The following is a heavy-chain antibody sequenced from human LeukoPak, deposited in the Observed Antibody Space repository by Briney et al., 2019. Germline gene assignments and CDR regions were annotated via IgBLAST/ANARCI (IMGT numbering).Heavy chain of an antibody. Sequence: XXIXXXRQATGXGLEWMGWMNPNSGNTGYAQKFQGRVTMTRNTSISTAYMELSSLRSEDTAVYYCARGPYYYYYMDVWGKGTTVTVSS. CDR1: XX. CDR2: MNPNSGNT. V-gene: IGHV1-8*01. J-gene: IGHJ6*03. CDR3: ARGPYYYYYMDV.